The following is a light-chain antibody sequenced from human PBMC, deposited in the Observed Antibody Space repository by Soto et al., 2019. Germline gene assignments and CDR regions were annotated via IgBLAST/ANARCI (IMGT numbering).Light chain of an antibody. CDR2: QAS. CDR1: QSISNW. J-gene: IGKJ2*02. Sequence: DIQMTQSPSTLSASVGDRVTITCRASQSISNWVAWYQQKPGRAPKVVIYQASNSVSGVLSRFSGRGSGTELTLTISSLQPDDFATYCCQRYYSYPRTFGQGTKLEIK. CDR3: QRYYSYPRT. V-gene: IGKV1-5*03.